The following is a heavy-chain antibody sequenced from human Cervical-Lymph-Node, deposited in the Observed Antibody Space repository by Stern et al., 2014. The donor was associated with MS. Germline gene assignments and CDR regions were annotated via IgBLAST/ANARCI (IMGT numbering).Heavy chain of an antibody. CDR3: AREDSSGWYFDY. Sequence: QVQLGQSGGGVVQPGRSLRLSCAASGFTFSSYAMHWVRQAPGKGLEWVEVISYDGSNKYYADSVKGRFTISRDNSKNTLYLQMNSLRAEDTAVYYCAREDSSGWYFDYWGQGTLVTVSS. V-gene: IGHV3-30-3*01. D-gene: IGHD6-19*01. J-gene: IGHJ4*02. CDR1: GFTFSSYA. CDR2: ISYDGSNK.